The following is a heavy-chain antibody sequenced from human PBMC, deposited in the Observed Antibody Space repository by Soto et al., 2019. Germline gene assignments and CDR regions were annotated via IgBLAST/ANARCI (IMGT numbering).Heavy chain of an antibody. CDR2: ISGSGGST. Sequence: GGSLRLSCAASGFTFSSYAMSWVRQAPGKGLEWVSAISGSGGSTYYADSVKGRFTISRDNSKNTLYLQMNSLRAEDTAVYYCAKVQGGDYGDYEGADYWGQGTLVTVSS. D-gene: IGHD4-17*01. CDR1: GFTFSSYA. V-gene: IGHV3-23*01. J-gene: IGHJ4*02. CDR3: AKVQGGDYGDYEGADY.